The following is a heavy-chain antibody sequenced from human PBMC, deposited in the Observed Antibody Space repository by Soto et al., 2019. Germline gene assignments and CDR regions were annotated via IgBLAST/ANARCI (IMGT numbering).Heavy chain of an antibody. D-gene: IGHD3-22*01. CDR3: AGHYDSSGYYYVDYYYYGMDV. Sequence: KTSETLSLTCTVSGGSISSYYWSWIRQPPGKGLEWIGYIYYSGSTNYNPSLKSRVTISVDTSKNQFSLKLSSVTAADTAVCYCAGHYDSSGYYYVDYYYYGMDVWGQGTTVTVSS. V-gene: IGHV4-59*01. CDR1: GGSISSYY. CDR2: IYYSGST. J-gene: IGHJ6*02.